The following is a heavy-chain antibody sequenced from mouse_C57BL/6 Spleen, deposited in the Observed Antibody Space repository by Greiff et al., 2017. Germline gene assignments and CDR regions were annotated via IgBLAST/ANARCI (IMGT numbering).Heavy chain of an antibody. D-gene: IGHD1-1*01. V-gene: IGHV5-4*03. CDR2: ISDGGSYT. CDR1: GFTFSSYA. CDR3: ARSYYYGSSYEYFDV. J-gene: IGHJ1*03. Sequence: EVKLVESGGGLVKPGGSLKLSCAASGFTFSSYAMSWVRQTPEKRLEWVATISDGGSYTYYPDNVKGRFTISRDNAKNNLYLQMSHLKSEDTAMYYGARSYYYGSSYEYFDVWGTGTTVTVSS.